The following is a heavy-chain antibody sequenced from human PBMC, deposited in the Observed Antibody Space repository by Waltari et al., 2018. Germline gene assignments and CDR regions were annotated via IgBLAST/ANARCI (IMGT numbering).Heavy chain of an antibody. Sequence: VQLVESGGGLVQPGGSLRLSCAASGFTFSSSGMHWVRQAPGKGLVWVAFIRYDGRNKYYADYVKGRFTIFRDNFKNTLYMQRNSLRAEDAAVYYCAKDSPLLAHPPRWGYFDYWGQGTLVTVSS. CDR3: AKDSPLLAHPPRWGYFDY. J-gene: IGHJ4*02. V-gene: IGHV3-30*02. D-gene: IGHD7-27*01. CDR1: GFTFSSSG. CDR2: IRYDGRNK.